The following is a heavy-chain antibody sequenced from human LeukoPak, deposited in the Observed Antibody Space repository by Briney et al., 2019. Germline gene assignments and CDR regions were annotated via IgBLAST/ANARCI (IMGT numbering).Heavy chain of an antibody. D-gene: IGHD6-6*01. Sequence: GGSLRLSCADSEFTLSSYSMNWVRQAPGKGLEWVAHISSGYSTIYYADSVRGRFTISRDNAKDTLYLQMNSLRAEDTAVYYCATHKYSSSPDVFDIWGQGTTVTVSA. V-gene: IGHV3-48*04. CDR2: ISSGYSTI. J-gene: IGHJ3*02. CDR3: ATHKYSSSPDVFDI. CDR1: EFTLSSYS.